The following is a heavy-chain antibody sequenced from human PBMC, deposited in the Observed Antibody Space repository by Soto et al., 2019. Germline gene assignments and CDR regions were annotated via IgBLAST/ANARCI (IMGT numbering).Heavy chain of an antibody. Sequence: ASVEVSCKASGYTFTSYAIHWVRQAPGQRLEWMGWINAGNGNTKYSQKFQGRVTITRDTSASTAYMELSSLRSEDTAVYYCARGGGGSYYGIHFDYWGQGTLVTVSS. CDR2: INAGNGNT. V-gene: IGHV1-3*01. J-gene: IGHJ4*02. CDR1: GYTFTSYA. CDR3: ARGGGGSYYGIHFDY. D-gene: IGHD1-26*01.